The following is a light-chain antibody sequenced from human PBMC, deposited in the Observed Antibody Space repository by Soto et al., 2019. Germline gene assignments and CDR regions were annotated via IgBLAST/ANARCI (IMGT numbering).Light chain of an antibody. CDR1: TSDVGGYNF. CDR3: CSYAGTYIPVA. V-gene: IGLV2-11*01. J-gene: IGLJ2*01. CDR2: DVS. Sequence: QSALTQPRSVSGSPGQSVTISCTGTTSDVGGYNFVSWYQQYPGKAPKVIIYDVSKRPSGVPDRFSGSKSGNTASLTISGLQAEDEADYHCCSYAGTYIPVAFGGGTKLTVL.